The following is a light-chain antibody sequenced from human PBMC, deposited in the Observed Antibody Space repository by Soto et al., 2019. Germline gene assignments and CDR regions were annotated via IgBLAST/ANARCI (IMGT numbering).Light chain of an antibody. CDR2: DAS. CDR3: QQRSNWPIT. J-gene: IGKJ5*01. CDR1: ESVSSN. V-gene: IGKV3-11*01. Sequence: EIVLTPSPTTLSVSPGERATLPCRASESVSSNLAWYQQKPGQAPRLLIYDASNRAAGIPARFSGSGSGTDFTLTISRLEPEDFAVYYVQQRSNWPITFGQGTRLEIK.